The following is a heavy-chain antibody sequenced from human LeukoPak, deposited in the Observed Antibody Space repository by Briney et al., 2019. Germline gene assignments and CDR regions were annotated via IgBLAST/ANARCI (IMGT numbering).Heavy chain of an antibody. V-gene: IGHV3-23*01. D-gene: IGHD4-23*01. J-gene: IGHJ4*02. Sequence: GGSLRLSCAASGFTFSSYSMNWVRQAPGKGLEWVSAISGSGGSTYYADSVKGRFTISRGNSKNTLYLQMNSLRAEDTAVYYCAKDLLTTVVTANFDYWGQGTLVTVSS. CDR2: ISGSGGST. CDR1: GFTFSSYS. CDR3: AKDLLTTVVTANFDY.